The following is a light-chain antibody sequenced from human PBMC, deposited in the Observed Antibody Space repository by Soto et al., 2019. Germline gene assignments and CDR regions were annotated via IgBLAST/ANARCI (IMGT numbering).Light chain of an antibody. J-gene: IGKJ2*03. Sequence: EIVLTQSPGTLSLSPGERATLSCRASQSVSRSLLAWYQQKPGQAPRLLIYGASTRATGIADRFSGSGSGTDFTLTFCLLELEDFAVYYCQQYGNPPPYSFGQGTKVDIK. V-gene: IGKV3-20*01. CDR3: QQYGNPPPYS. CDR1: QSVSRSL. CDR2: GAS.